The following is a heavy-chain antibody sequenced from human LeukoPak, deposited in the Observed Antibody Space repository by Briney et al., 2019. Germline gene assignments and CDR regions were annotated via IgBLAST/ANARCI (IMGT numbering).Heavy chain of an antibody. CDR2: FDREDAET. D-gene: IGHD3/OR15-3a*01. CDR3: TTGVIFSYRRGYFDY. Sequence: ASVKVSCKVSGYTLTEISLHWVRQAPGKGLEWMAGFDREDAETISAQKFQGRVTMTEDTSTDTACMELSSLRSEDTAVYYCTTGVIFSYRRGYFDYWGQGTLVTVSA. V-gene: IGHV1-24*01. CDR1: GYTLTEIS. J-gene: IGHJ4*02.